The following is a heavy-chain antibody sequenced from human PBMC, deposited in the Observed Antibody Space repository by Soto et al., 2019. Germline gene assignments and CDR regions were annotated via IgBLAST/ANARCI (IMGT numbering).Heavy chain of an antibody. CDR3: ARGSSPGSGSYLY. CDR2: ISAYNGNT. CDR1: GCPFASYG. Sequence: ASGKGSWKGAGCPFASYGISWARDAPGQGLEWMGWISAYNGNTNYAQKLQGRVTMTTDTSTSTAYMELRSLRSDDTAVYYCARGSSPGSGSYLYWGQGTLVTVSS. V-gene: IGHV1-18*01. J-gene: IGHJ4*02. D-gene: IGHD3-10*01.